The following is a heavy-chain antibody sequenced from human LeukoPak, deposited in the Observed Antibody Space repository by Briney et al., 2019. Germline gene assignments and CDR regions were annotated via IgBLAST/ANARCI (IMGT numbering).Heavy chain of an antibody. CDR3: ARSRRKLLWFGEGYYYYGMDV. D-gene: IGHD3-10*01. CDR1: GGSFSGYY. V-gene: IGHV4-34*01. J-gene: IGHJ6*02. CDR2: INHSGST. Sequence: SVTLSLTCAVYGGSFSGYYWSWIRQPPGKGLEWIGEINHSGSTNYNPSLKSRVTISVDTSKNQFSLKLSSVTAADTAVYYCARSRRKLLWFGEGYYYYGMDVWGQGTTVTVSS.